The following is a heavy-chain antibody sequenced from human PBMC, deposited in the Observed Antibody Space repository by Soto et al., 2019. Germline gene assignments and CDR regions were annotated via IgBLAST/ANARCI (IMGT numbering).Heavy chain of an antibody. D-gene: IGHD2-15*01. CDR1: GGTFSSYT. CDR3: ARDLGDIVVVVAATLDAFDI. Sequence: QVQLVQSGAEVKKPGSSVKVSCKASGGTFSSYTISWVRQAPGQGLEWMGRIIPILGIANYAQKFQGRVTITADKSTSTAYMELSSLRSEDTAVYYCARDLGDIVVVVAATLDAFDIWDQGTMVTVSS. J-gene: IGHJ3*02. V-gene: IGHV1-69*08. CDR2: IIPILGIA.